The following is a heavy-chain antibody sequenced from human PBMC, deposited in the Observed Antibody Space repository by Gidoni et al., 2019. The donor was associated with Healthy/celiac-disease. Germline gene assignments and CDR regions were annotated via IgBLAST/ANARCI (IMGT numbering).Heavy chain of an antibody. J-gene: IGHJ5*02. V-gene: IGHV4-4*02. CDR2: IYHSGST. Sequence: QVQLQESGPGLVKPSATLSLTCAVSGGSISSSNWWSWVRQPPGKGLGWIGEIYHSGSTNYNPSLKSRVTISVDKSKNQFSLKLSSVTAADTAVYYCARLVVPAATAISWFDHWGQGTLVTVSS. CDR3: ARLVVPAATAISWFDH. CDR1: GGSISSSNW. D-gene: IGHD2-2*01.